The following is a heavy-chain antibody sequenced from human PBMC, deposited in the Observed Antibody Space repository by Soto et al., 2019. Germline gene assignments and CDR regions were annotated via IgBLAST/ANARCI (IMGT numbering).Heavy chain of an antibody. J-gene: IGHJ3*02. D-gene: IGHD2-2*02. Sequence: SVKVSCKASGGTFSSYAISWLRESPGQGLEWMGGIIPIFGTANYAQKFQGRVTITADESTSTAYMELSSLRSEDTAVYYCARARCSSTSCYKATRSAFDIWGQGTMVTVSS. CDR1: GGTFSSYA. CDR2: IIPIFGTA. V-gene: IGHV1-69*13. CDR3: ARARCSSTSCYKATRSAFDI.